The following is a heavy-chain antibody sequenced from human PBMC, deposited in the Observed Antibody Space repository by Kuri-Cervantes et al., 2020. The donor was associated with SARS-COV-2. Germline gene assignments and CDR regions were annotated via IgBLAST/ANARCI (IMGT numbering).Heavy chain of an antibody. J-gene: IGHJ4*02. CDR1: GFSFSSYY. CDR2: ISYDGSNK. V-gene: IGHV3-30-3*01. Sequence: GESLKISCAASGFSFSSYYMHWVRQAPGKGLEWVAVISYDGSNKYYADSMKGRFTISRDNSKNTLYLQMKSLRAEDTAVYYCASEGVYYGFWSGEFDYWGQGTLVTVSS. CDR3: ASEGVYYGFWSGEFDY. D-gene: IGHD3-3*01.